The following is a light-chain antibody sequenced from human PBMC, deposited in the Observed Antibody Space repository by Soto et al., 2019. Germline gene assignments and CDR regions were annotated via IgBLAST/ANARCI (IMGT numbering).Light chain of an antibody. CDR1: SSDVGGYNY. Sequence: QSALTQPPSASGSPGQSVTISCTGTSSDVGGYNYVSWYQQHPGKAPKLMIYEVSKRPSGVPDRFSGSKSGNTASLTVSGLQAKDEADYYCSSYAGSNNFVFGGGTKLTVL. J-gene: IGLJ2*01. CDR3: SSYAGSNNFV. CDR2: EVS. V-gene: IGLV2-8*01.